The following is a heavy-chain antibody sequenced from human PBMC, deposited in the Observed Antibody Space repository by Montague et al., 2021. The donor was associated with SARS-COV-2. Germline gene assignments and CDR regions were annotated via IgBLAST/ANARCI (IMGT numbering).Heavy chain of an antibody. CDR1: GGSFSGYY. Sequence: SETLSLTCAVYGGSFSGYYWSWIRQPPGKGLEWIGEINHSGSTNYNPSLKSRVTISVDTSKNQFSLKLSSVTAADTAVYYCARAVRGRIVVVLAIPYYYFDYWGQGTLVTVSS. CDR2: INHSGST. D-gene: IGHD2-21*01. V-gene: IGHV4-34*01. J-gene: IGHJ4*02. CDR3: ARAVRGRIVVVLAIPYYYFDY.